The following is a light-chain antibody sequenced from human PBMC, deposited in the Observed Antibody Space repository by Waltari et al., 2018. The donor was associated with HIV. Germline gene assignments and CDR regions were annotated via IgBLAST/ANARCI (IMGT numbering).Light chain of an antibody. CDR1: TRDIQYYNF. Sequence: QSALTQPPSASGSPGQSVNMSCTGATRDIQYYNFIAWYQQYSAKAPKLILFEVTKRPSGVPDRFSGSRSGNTASLIVSGLQAEDEAVYFCSSFAGSNKLFGGGTKLTVL. J-gene: IGLJ2*01. CDR2: EVT. V-gene: IGLV2-8*01. CDR3: SSFAGSNKL.